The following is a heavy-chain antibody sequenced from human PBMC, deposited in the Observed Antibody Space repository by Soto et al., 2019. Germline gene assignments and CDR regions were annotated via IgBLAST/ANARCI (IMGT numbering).Heavy chain of an antibody. D-gene: IGHD2-15*01. J-gene: IGHJ6*02. CDR3: ARGLIHCSGGSCSSLYYGMDV. CDR2: INAGNGNT. Sequence: VKVSCKDSVYTFTSYAIPWVRQDPVQRLEWMVWINAGNGNTKYSQKFQGRVTITRDTSASTAYIKLSSLRSEDTAVYHCARGLIHCSGGSCSSLYYGMDVWGQGTTVTVSS. V-gene: IGHV1-3*01. CDR1: VYTFTSYA.